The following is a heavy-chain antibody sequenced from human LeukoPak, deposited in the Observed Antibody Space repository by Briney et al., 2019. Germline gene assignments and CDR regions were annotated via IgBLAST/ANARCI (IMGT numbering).Heavy chain of an antibody. CDR1: EFDFSSHA. Sequence: PGGSLRLSCAASEFDFSSHAMTWVRQAPGKGLEWVSAISISGSKTYYADSVKGRFTISRDNSKNTLYLQMNSLRADDTAVYYCANEIRPNDYWGQGTQVTVS. J-gene: IGHJ4*02. D-gene: IGHD4-17*01. CDR3: ANEIRPNDY. CDR2: ISISGSKT. V-gene: IGHV3-23*01.